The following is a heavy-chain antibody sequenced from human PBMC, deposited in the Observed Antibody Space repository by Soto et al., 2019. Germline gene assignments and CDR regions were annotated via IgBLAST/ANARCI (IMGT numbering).Heavy chain of an antibody. CDR3: AKEGGDIVVVPAAISHSSGWDY. CDR2: ISGSGGST. J-gene: IGHJ4*02. D-gene: IGHD2-2*02. V-gene: IGHV3-23*01. Sequence: PGGSLRLSCAASGFTFSSYAMSWVRQAPGKGLEWVSAISGSGGSTYYADSVKGRFTTSRDNSKNTLYLQMNSLRAEDTAVYYCAKEGGDIVVVPAAISHSSGWDYWGQGTLVTVSS. CDR1: GFTFSSYA.